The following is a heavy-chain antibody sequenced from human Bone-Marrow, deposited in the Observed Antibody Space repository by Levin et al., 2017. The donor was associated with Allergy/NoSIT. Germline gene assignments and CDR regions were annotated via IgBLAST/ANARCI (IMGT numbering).Heavy chain of an antibody. CDR1: GGSIPNAAYS. Sequence: SQTLSLTCAVSGGSIPNAAYSWSWIRQPPGKGLEWIGYIYHTGSTYYNPSLKSRVTISVDRSKNHFSLRLNSVTAADAAVYYCARVEFGGNSGYFDLWGRGTLVTVSS. CDR3: ARVEFGGNSGYFDL. V-gene: IGHV4-30-2*01. CDR2: IYHTGST. D-gene: IGHD4-23*01. J-gene: IGHJ2*01.